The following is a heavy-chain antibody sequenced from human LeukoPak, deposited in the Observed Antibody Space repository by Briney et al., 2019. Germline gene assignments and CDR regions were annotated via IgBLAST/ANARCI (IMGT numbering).Heavy chain of an antibody. J-gene: IGHJ3*02. V-gene: IGHV3-74*01. Sequence: GGSLRLSCAAPGFTFNSYWMHWVRQAPGKGLVWVSRINSDGSGTSDADFVKGRFTISRDNSKNTLYLQMNSLRAEDTAMYYCARDRLTNDAFDIWGQGTMVTVSS. CDR3: ARDRLTNDAFDI. D-gene: IGHD2-8*01. CDR2: INSDGSGT. CDR1: GFTFNSYW.